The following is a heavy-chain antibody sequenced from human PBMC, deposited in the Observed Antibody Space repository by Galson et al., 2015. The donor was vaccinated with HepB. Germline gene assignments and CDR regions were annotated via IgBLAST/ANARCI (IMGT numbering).Heavy chain of an antibody. CDR1: GFTFSSYA. CDR3: AKDASDQEDIVVVPAAIVGAFDI. Sequence: SLRLSCAASGFTFSSYAMSWVRQAPGKGLEWVSAISGSGGSTYYADSVKGRFTISRDNSKNTLYLQMNSLRAEDTAVYYCAKDASDQEDIVVVPAAIVGAFDIWGQGTMVTVYS. D-gene: IGHD2-2*01. J-gene: IGHJ3*02. CDR2: ISGSGGST. V-gene: IGHV3-23*01.